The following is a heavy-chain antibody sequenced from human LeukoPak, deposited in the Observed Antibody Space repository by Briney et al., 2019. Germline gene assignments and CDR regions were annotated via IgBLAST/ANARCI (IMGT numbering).Heavy chain of an antibody. Sequence: SETLSLTCTVSVGSISSSSYYWGWIRQPPRKALEWIGTIYYSGSTYYNPSLKSRVTISVDTCQNQFSLKLSSVTAAATAVYYCASPASSWYALFDYWGQGTLVTVSS. D-gene: IGHD6-13*01. CDR1: VGSISSSSYY. V-gene: IGHV4-39*01. CDR2: IYYSGST. CDR3: ASPASSWYALFDY. J-gene: IGHJ4*02.